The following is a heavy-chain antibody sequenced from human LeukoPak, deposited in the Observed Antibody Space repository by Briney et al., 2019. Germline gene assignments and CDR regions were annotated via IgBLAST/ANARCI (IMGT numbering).Heavy chain of an antibody. J-gene: IGHJ3*02. D-gene: IGHD3-22*01. Sequence: ASVKVSCKASGYTFTSYGISWVRQAPGQGLEWMGWIQGRVTMTTDTSTSTAYMELRSLRSDDTAVYYCARLYYYASSGYDALDIWGQGTMVAVSS. V-gene: IGHV1-18*01. CDR1: GYTFTSYG. CDR3: ARLYYYASSGYDALDI.